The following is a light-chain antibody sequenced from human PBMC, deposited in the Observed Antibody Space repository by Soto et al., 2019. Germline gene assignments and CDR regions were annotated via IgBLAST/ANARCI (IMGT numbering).Light chain of an antibody. CDR1: QSVSSN. Sequence: EIVMTQSPATLSVSPGQRATLSCMASQSVSSNLGWYQQKPGQAPRLLIYGTSSRATGIPDRFSGSGSGTDFTLTISRLEPEDFAVYYCQQYGNSPITFGQGTRLEIK. CDR3: QQYGNSPIT. J-gene: IGKJ5*01. CDR2: GTS. V-gene: IGKV3-20*01.